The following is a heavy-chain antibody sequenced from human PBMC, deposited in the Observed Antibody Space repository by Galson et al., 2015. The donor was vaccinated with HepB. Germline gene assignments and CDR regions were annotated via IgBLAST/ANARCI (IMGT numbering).Heavy chain of an antibody. CDR3: ARGPYYDSSGSPLY. Sequence: SLRLSCAASGFTFSSYAMSWVRQAPGKGLEWVSAISGSGGSTYYADSVKGRFTISRDNSKNTLYLQMNSLRAEDTAVYYCARGPYYDSSGSPLYWGQGTLVTVSS. CDR1: GFTFSSYA. V-gene: IGHV3-23*01. CDR2: ISGSGGST. D-gene: IGHD3-22*01. J-gene: IGHJ4*02.